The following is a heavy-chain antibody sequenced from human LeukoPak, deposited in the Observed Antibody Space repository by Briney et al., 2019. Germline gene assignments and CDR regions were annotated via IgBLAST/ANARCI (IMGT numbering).Heavy chain of an antibody. J-gene: IGHJ4*02. CDR1: GGSLSSYY. CDR3: ARGIEYSSSSVWGYSSGWYFDY. D-gene: IGHD6-6*01. V-gene: IGHV4-4*07. Sequence: PSETLSLTCTVSGGSLSSYYWSWIRQPAGKGLEWIGRIYTSGSTNYNPSLKSRVTMSVDTSKNQFSLKLSSVTAADTAVYCCARGIEYSSSSVWGYSSGWYFDYWGQGTLVTVSS. CDR2: IYTSGST.